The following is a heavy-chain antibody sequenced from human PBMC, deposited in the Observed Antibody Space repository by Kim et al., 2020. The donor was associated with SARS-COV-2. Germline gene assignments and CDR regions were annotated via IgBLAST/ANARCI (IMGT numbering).Heavy chain of an antibody. J-gene: IGHJ4*02. D-gene: IGHD3-22*01. CDR3: ARGLGYYYYFDY. V-gene: IGHV4-59*09. Sequence: NSHPSLKSRVTISVDTSKNQFSLKLSSVTAADSAVYYCARGLGYYYYFDYWGQGTLVTVSS.